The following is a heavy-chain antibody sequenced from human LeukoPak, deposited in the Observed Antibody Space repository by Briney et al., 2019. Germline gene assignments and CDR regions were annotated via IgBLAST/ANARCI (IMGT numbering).Heavy chain of an antibody. Sequence: PSETLSLTCTVSGDSISSSSSYWGWIRQPPGEGLEWIGSIYYSGSTYYNTSLKSRVTISVDTSKNQFSLKLSSVTAADTAVYYCARVGSMRWGYFDYWGQGTLVTVSS. CDR3: ARVGSMRWGYFDY. J-gene: IGHJ4*02. CDR1: GDSISSSSSY. D-gene: IGHD7-27*01. V-gene: IGHV4-39*01. CDR2: IYYSGST.